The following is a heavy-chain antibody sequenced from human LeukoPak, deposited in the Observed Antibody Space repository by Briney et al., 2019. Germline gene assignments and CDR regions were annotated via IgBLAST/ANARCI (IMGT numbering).Heavy chain of an antibody. CDR1: GFTFSSYE. V-gene: IGHV3-48*03. Sequence: PGGSLRLSCAASGFTFSSYEMNWVRQAPGKGLEWVSYISSSGSTIYYADSVKGRFTISRDNAKNSLYLQMNSLRAEDTAVYYCARENDILTGYSYYMDVWGKGTTVTISS. CDR2: ISSSGSTI. D-gene: IGHD3-9*01. J-gene: IGHJ6*03. CDR3: ARENDILTGYSYYMDV.